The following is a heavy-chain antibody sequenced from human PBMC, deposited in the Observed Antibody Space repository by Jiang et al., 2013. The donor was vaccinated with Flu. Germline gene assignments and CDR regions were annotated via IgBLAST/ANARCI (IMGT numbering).Heavy chain of an antibody. Sequence: LLKPSETLSLTCAVYGGSFSGYYWSWIRQPPGKGLEWIGEINHSGSTNYNPSLKSRVTISVDTSKNQFSLKLSSVTAADTAVYYCARGYYDFWSGYYYWGQGTLVTVSS. CDR1: GGSFSGYY. V-gene: IGHV4-34*01. D-gene: IGHD3-3*01. CDR3: ARGYYDFWSGYYY. CDR2: INHSGST. J-gene: IGHJ4*02.